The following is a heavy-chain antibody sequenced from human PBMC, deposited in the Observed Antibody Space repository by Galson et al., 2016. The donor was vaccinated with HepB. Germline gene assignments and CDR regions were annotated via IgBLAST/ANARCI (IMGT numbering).Heavy chain of an antibody. CDR3: ATVRPAWIQVWRGDAFGM. D-gene: IGHD5-18*01. V-gene: IGHV1-24*01. CDR2: FDPEETET. J-gene: IGHJ3*02. Sequence: SCKVSGYRLTELSMHWVRQAPGKGLEWMGIFDPEETETIYAQKFQGRVTMTEDTSTDTAYMELSSLRSEDTAVYYCATVRPAWIQVWRGDAFGMWGQGTMVTVSS. CDR1: GYRLTELS.